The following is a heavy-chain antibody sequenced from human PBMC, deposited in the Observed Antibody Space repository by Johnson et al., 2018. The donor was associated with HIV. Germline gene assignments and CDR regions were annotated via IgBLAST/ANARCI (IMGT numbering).Heavy chain of an antibody. CDR2: ISYDGSNK. V-gene: IGHV3-30-3*01. Sequence: QVQLVESGGGVVQPGRSLRLSCAASGFTFSSYAMHWVRQAPGKGLEWVAVISYDGSNKYYADSVKGRFTISRDNSKNTLYLQMNSLRAWDTGVYYCAGLEGLIMAFDFLGQGTMVTFSS. J-gene: IGHJ3*01. CDR3: AGLEGLIMAFDF. CDR1: GFTFSSYA. D-gene: IGHD3-10*01.